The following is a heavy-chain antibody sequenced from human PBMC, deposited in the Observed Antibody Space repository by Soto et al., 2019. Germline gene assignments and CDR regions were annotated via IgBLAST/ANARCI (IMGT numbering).Heavy chain of an antibody. CDR2: INSDGSST. V-gene: IGHV3-74*01. Sequence: HPGGSLRLSCAASGFTFRSYWMHRVRQAPGKGLVWVSRINSDGSSTSYADSVKGRITISRDNAKNTLYLQMNSLRAEDTAVYYCARGVSALNDAFDIWGQGTTVTVSS. J-gene: IGHJ3*02. CDR1: GFTFRSYW. D-gene: IGHD6-19*01. CDR3: ARGVSALNDAFDI.